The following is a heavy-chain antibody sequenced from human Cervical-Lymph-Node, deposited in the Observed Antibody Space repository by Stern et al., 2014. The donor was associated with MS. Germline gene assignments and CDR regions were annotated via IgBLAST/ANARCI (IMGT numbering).Heavy chain of an antibody. J-gene: IGHJ4*02. V-gene: IGHV1-18*01. CDR3: ARDHNRAAGYSDY. D-gene: IGHD6-25*01. CDR1: GYTFTSYG. Sequence: VHLVESGAEVKKPGASLKVSCTTSGYTFTSYGISWVRQAPGQGLEWLGRISGNTGKTNYAQTLQGRVTMSQDTSTSTAYMELRSLRSDDTAVYYCARDHNRAAGYSDYWGQGTLVTVSS. CDR2: ISGNTGKT.